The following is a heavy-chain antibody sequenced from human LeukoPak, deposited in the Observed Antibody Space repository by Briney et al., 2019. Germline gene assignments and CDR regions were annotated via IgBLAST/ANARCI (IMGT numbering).Heavy chain of an antibody. Sequence: SESLSLTCTVSRGSISSYYWSWIRQPPGKGLEWIGYAHYTGSTNYNPSLKSRVTISIDMSKNQFSLKLNSVTAADTAVYYCARDFGGYSSSWLDYWGPGTLVTVSS. CDR3: ARDFGGYSSSWLDY. J-gene: IGHJ4*02. CDR2: AHYTGST. V-gene: IGHV4-59*01. D-gene: IGHD6-13*01. CDR1: RGSISSYY.